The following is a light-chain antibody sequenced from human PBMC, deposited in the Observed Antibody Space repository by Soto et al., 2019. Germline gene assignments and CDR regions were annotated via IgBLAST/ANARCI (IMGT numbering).Light chain of an antibody. CDR3: QSYDSSKLV. V-gene: IGLV6-57*04. CDR2: DDD. CDR1: SGSIASNY. J-gene: IGLJ2*01. Sequence: NFMLTQPHSVSESPGKTVTISCTRSSGSIASNYVQWYQQRPGSAPTTVIFDDDQRRSGVPDRFSGSIDSSSNYASLTISGLKTEEEDDYYCQSYDSSKLVFGGGTKLTVL.